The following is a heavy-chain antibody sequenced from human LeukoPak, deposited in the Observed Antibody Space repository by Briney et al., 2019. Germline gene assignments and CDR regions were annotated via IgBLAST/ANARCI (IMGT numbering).Heavy chain of an antibody. CDR1: GGSISSGSYY. J-gene: IGHJ6*03. CDR2: IHYSGST. V-gene: IGHV4-39*07. CDR3: AREIAVAGIYMDV. Sequence: PSETLSLTCTVSGGSISSGSYYWGWIRQPPGKGLEWIGSIHYSGSTYYNPSLKSRVTISVDTSKNQFSLKLSSVTAADTAVYYCAREIAVAGIYMDVWGKGTTVTVSS. D-gene: IGHD6-19*01.